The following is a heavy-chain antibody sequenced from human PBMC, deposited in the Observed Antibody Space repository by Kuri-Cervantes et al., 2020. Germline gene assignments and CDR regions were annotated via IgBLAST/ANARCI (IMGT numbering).Heavy chain of an antibody. D-gene: IGHD6-19*01. J-gene: IGHJ5*02. Sequence: GSLRLSCTVSGVSINSYSWNWIRQPPGWGLEWIGYFSSSGNTNYSPSLKSRVTISVEKSKNQFSLKLNSVTAADTAVYYCARSIVVTEGVGDWFDPWGQGTLVTVSS. CDR3: ARSIVVTEGVGDWFDP. CDR2: FSSSGNT. CDR1: GVSINSYS. V-gene: IGHV4-59*01.